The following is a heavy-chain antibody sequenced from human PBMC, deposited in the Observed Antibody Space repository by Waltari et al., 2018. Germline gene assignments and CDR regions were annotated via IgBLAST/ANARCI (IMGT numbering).Heavy chain of an antibody. CDR3: TTDRRRGYDPQFDY. J-gene: IGHJ4*02. CDR2: IRSKADGGTI. D-gene: IGHD5-12*01. CDR1: GFSFSDAW. V-gene: IGHV3-15*01. Sequence: EVQLVESGGGLVKPGGSLRLSCAASGFSFSDAWMSWVRLAPGKGLEWVVRIRSKADGGTIDYAAPVKGRFTISRDDSKTTLYMQLNSLKDEDTAVYYCTTDRRRGYDPQFDYWGQGTLVTVSS.